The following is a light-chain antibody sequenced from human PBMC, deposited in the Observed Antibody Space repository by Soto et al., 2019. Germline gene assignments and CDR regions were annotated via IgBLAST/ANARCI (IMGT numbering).Light chain of an antibody. CDR1: NSDIGGYNS. CDR3: TSYTSVTIVV. V-gene: IGLV2-14*01. Sequence: QSALTQPASVSGSPGQSITSSCTGSNSDIGGYNSVSWYQQHPGKAPKLLIFGVTNRPSGVSDRFSGSKSGNTASLTISALQAEDEADYYCTSYTSVTIVVFGGGTKLTVL. J-gene: IGLJ2*01. CDR2: GVT.